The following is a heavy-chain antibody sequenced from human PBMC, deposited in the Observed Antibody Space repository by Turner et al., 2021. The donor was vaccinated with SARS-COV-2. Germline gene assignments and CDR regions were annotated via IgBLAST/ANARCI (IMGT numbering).Heavy chain of an antibody. J-gene: IGHJ5*02. D-gene: IGHD3-3*01. V-gene: IGHV1-2*02. Sequence: QVQLVQSGAEVKKPGASVKVSCKASGYTFTDYYMHWVRQAPGQGLEWMGWINPNSGGTNYAQKFQGRVTMTGDTSISTAYMELSRLTSDDTAVYYCARGPRGYDFWSGYPNWFDPWGQGTLVTVSS. CDR2: INPNSGGT. CDR3: ARGPRGYDFWSGYPNWFDP. CDR1: GYTFTDYY.